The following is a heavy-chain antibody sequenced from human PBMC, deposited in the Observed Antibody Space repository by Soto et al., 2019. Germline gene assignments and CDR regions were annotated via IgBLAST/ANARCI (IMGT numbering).Heavy chain of an antibody. CDR2: TFYRSMWYN. V-gene: IGHV6-1*01. CDR1: GDSVSSNSVA. Sequence: QVELQQSGPGLVKPSQTLSLTCAISGDSVSSNSVAWNWIRQSPSRGLQWLGRTFYRSMWYNQYAVSVKSRVTINPDTSKNQFSLQLNSVTPDDTAVYYCARGHYWSFDLWGRGTLVTVSS. CDR3: ARGHYWSFDL. J-gene: IGHJ2*01.